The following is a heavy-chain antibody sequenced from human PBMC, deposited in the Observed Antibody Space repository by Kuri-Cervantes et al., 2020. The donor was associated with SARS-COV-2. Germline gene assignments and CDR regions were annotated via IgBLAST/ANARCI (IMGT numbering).Heavy chain of an antibody. V-gene: IGHV4-39*01. Sequence: ESLKISCTVSGGSISSGNYYWGWIRQPLGKGLEWIGSFYYSGITYYNPSLKSRVTISVDTSKNQFSLKLSSVTAADTAVYYCARGPWMYYYDSSGYPPFDYWGQGTLVTVSS. CDR1: GGSISSGNYY. CDR2: FYYSGIT. CDR3: ARGPWMYYYDSSGYPPFDY. D-gene: IGHD3-22*01. J-gene: IGHJ4*02.